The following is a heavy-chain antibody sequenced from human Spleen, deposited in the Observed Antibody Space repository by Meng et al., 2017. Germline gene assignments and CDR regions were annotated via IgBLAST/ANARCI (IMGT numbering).Heavy chain of an antibody. CDR1: GGSVSSGSYY. D-gene: IGHD4-23*01. V-gene: IGHV4-61*01. CDR2: IYYSGST. CDR3: ARAVASNWFDP. Sequence: GSLRLSCTVSGGSVSSGSYYWSWIRQPPGKGLEWIGYIYYSGSTNYNPSLKSRVTISVDTSKNQFSLKLSSVTAADTAVYYCARAVASNWFDPWGQGTLVTVSS. J-gene: IGHJ5*02.